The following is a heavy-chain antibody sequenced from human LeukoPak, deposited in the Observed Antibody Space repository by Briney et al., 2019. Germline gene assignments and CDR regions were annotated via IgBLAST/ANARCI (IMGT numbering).Heavy chain of an antibody. CDR2: LSGNDGST. CDR3: AREEGYIYGLLDF. J-gene: IGHJ4*02. V-gene: IGHV3-23*01. Sequence: GGSLRLSCAASGLTFYDQAMHWVRQAPGAGLEWVSLSGNDGSTYYADSVRGRFTISRDNSKNTLYLQVNSLRADDTALYYCAREEGYIYGLLDFWGQGVLVTVSS. D-gene: IGHD5-18*01. CDR1: GLTFYDQA.